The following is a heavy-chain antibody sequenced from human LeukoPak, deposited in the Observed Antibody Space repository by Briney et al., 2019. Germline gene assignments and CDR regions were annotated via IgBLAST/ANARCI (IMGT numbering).Heavy chain of an antibody. CDR1: GFIFSGHV. V-gene: IGHV3-66*01. Sequence: GGSLRLSCAACGFIFSGHVMHWVREAPGEGVKWFSILYRGGSTYHADSMKGRSTISRDNSKNTLYLQMNSLRAEDTAVYYCARDRSPAFDIWGQGTMVTVSS. J-gene: IGHJ3*02. CDR2: LYRGGST. CDR3: ARDRSPAFDI.